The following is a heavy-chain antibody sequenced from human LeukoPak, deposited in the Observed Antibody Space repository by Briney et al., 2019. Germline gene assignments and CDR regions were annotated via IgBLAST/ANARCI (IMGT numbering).Heavy chain of an antibody. CDR2: IYYSGST. Sequence: PSETLSLTCTVSGGSISSGGYYWSWIRQHPGKGLEWIGYIYYSGSTYYNPSLKSRVTISVDTSKNQFSLKLSSVTAADTAVYYCARVDTNSVIGVVPREAYWFDPWGQGTLVTVSS. J-gene: IGHJ5*02. CDR1: GGSISSGGYY. V-gene: IGHV4-31*03. D-gene: IGHD3-22*01. CDR3: ARVDTNSVIGVVPREAYWFDP.